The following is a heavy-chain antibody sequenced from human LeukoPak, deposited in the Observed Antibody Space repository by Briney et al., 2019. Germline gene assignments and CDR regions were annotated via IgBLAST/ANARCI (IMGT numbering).Heavy chain of an antibody. CDR3: AKGLSAAGDYYFDY. Sequence: GGSLRLSCAASGFTFSNYAMSRVRQAPGKGLEWLSTISGSGGSTYYADSVKGRFTISRDNSKNTVYLQMKSLRVEATAVYYCAKGLSAAGDYYFDYWGQGALVTVSS. CDR2: ISGSGGST. J-gene: IGHJ4*02. V-gene: IGHV3-23*01. CDR1: GFTFSNYA. D-gene: IGHD2-21*01.